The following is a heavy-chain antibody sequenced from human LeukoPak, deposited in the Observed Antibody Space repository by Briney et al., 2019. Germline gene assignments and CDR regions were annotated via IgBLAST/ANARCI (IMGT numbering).Heavy chain of an antibody. CDR3: ATEPSVGATQFDY. V-gene: IGHV1-69-2*01. CDR1: GYTFTDYY. D-gene: IGHD1-26*01. CDR2: VDPEDGET. J-gene: IGHJ4*02. Sequence: GASVKVSCKASGYTFTDYYMHWVQQAPGKGLEWMGRVDPEDGETIYAEKIQGRVTITADTSTDTAYMELSSLRSEDTAVYYCATEPSVGATQFDYWGQGTLVTVSS.